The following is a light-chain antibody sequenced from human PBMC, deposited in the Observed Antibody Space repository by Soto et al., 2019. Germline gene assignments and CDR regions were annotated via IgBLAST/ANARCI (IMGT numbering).Light chain of an antibody. Sequence: DIQMTQSPSSLSASVGDRVTITCRASQSISSYLNWYQQKPGKAPKLLIYAASSLQSGVASRFSGSGSGTDFTLTISSLQPEDFATYYCQQSYSTPYTFGQGKRLEIK. CDR3: QQSYSTPYT. CDR1: QSISSY. J-gene: IGKJ5*01. V-gene: IGKV1-39*01. CDR2: AAS.